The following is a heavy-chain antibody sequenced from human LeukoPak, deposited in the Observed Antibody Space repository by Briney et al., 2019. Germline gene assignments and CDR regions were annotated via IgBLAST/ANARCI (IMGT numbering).Heavy chain of an antibody. Sequence: PGRSLRFSCAASGFTFSSYGMHGVRQAPGKGLEWVAVISYDGSNKYYADSVKGRFTISRDNSKNTLYLQMNSLRAEDTAVYYCAKGLAYCGGDCYSNFQHWGQGTLVTVSS. D-gene: IGHD2-21*02. V-gene: IGHV3-30*18. CDR2: ISYDGSNK. J-gene: IGHJ1*01. CDR3: AKGLAYCGGDCYSNFQH. CDR1: GFTFSSYG.